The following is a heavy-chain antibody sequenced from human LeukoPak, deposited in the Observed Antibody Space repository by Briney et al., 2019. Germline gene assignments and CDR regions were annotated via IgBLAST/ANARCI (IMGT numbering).Heavy chain of an antibody. CDR3: ALLSGGTFDY. J-gene: IGHJ4*02. CDR1: GFVVTANY. CDR2: ISIGGDT. V-gene: IGHV3-53*01. D-gene: IGHD2/OR15-2a*01. Sequence: GGSLRLSCAGSGFVVTANYLAWARQAPGKGLEWVSTISIGGDTYYGDSVKGRSAISRDESTNTLSLHLDSLRAEDMGVYYCALLSGGTFDYWGQGTQVTVAS.